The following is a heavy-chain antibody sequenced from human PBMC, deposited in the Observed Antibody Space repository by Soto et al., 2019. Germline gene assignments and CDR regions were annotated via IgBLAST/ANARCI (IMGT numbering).Heavy chain of an antibody. CDR2: IYYSGST. CDR3: ARPHGGSSGWDNWFDP. Sequence: SETLSLTCTVSGVSISSSSYYWGWIRQPPGKGLEWIGSIYYSGSTYYNPSLKSRVTISVDTSKNQFSLKLSSVTAADTAVYYCARPHGGSSGWDNWFDPWGQGTLVTVSS. J-gene: IGHJ5*02. CDR1: GVSISSSSYY. D-gene: IGHD6-25*01. V-gene: IGHV4-39*07.